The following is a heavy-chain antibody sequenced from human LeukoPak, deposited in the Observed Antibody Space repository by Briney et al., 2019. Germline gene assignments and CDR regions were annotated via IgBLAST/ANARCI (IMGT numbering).Heavy chain of an antibody. CDR2: INTDGSST. J-gene: IGHJ4*02. CDR1: GFTFSTSW. CDR3: ARGGLEQWLAFDY. V-gene: IGHV3-74*01. D-gene: IGHD6-19*01. Sequence: GGSLRLSCAASGFTFSTSWMHWVRQAPGKGVVWVSRINTDGSSTNHADSVKGRFTISRDNAKNTLYLQMNSLRAEDTAVYYCARGGLEQWLAFDYWGQGTLVTVSS.